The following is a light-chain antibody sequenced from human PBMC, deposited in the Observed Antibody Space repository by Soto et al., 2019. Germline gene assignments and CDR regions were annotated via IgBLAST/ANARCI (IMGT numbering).Light chain of an antibody. Sequence: QSALTQPASVSGSPGQSITISCTGTSSDVGSYNLVSWYQQHPGKAPKLMIYEGSKRPSGVSNRFSGSKSGNTASLTIPGLQAEDEADYYFCSYAGSSIWVFGGGTKVTVL. CDR2: EGS. V-gene: IGLV2-23*01. J-gene: IGLJ3*02. CDR3: CSYAGSSIWV. CDR1: SSDVGSYNL.